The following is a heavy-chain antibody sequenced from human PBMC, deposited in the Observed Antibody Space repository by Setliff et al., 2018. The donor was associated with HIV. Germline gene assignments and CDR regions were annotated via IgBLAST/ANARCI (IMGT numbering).Heavy chain of an antibody. CDR1: GGSISSHY. Sequence: SATLSLTCTVSGGSISSHYWSWIRQPPGKGLEWIGYIYDSGSTNYNPSLKSRVAVSLDTSKNQFSLKLRSVTAADTAVYYCARGIYYYYYYMDVWGKGTTVTVSS. V-gene: IGHV4-59*11. J-gene: IGHJ6*03. CDR3: ARGIYYYYYYMDV. CDR2: IYDSGST.